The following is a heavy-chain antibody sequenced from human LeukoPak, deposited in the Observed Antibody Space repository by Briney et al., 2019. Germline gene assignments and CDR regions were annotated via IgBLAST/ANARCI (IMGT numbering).Heavy chain of an antibody. Sequence: SQTLSLTCTVSGGSISSGGYYWSWIRQHPGKGLEWIGYIYYSGSSYYNPSLKSRVSTSVDTSKNQFSLKLSSVTAADTAMYYCARVISGCPDYWGQGTLVTVSS. CDR2: IYYSGSS. D-gene: IGHD5-12*01. V-gene: IGHV4-31*03. CDR1: GGSISSGGYY. CDR3: ARVISGCPDY. J-gene: IGHJ4*02.